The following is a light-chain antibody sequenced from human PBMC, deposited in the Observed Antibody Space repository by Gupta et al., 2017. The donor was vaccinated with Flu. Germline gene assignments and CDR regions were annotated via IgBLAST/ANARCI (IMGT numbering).Light chain of an antibody. Sequence: DIVLTQVPATLSLSPGDSATLSCRASQSVGSSLAWYQQNTGQAPRLLWYDVSNRATGVPARLSGSGSGTDFILTIRSLEPEDFAVYYCQQRSRRPQGVTFGGGTKVDI. CDR3: QQRSRRPQGVT. CDR2: DVS. J-gene: IGKJ4*01. V-gene: IGKV3-11*01. CDR1: QSVGSS.